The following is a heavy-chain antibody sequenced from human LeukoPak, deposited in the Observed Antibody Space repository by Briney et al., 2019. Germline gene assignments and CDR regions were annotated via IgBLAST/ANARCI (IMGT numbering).Heavy chain of an antibody. J-gene: IGHJ3*02. V-gene: IGHV3-7*01. Sequence: GGSLRLSCAASGFIFSSYWMSWVRQAPGKGLEWVTNIKADGSEKYYVDSLRGRFTISRDNAKNSLFLQMNSLRGEDTSVYYCARHKSSFPDDAFDIWGQGTMVTVSS. CDR2: IKADGSEK. CDR1: GFIFSSYW. CDR3: ARHKSSFPDDAFDI. D-gene: IGHD1-26*01.